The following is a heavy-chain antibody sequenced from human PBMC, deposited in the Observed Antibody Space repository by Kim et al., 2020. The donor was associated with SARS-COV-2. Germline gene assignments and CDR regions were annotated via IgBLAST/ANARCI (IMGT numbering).Heavy chain of an antibody. J-gene: IGHJ4*02. CDR3: ARGTIVAYDD. D-gene: IGHD2-15*01. CDR2: GRT. V-gene: IGHV4-31*02. Sequence: GRTCYPPSLKSRVSIPADTSKNQFTLLLRSVSAADTAVYYCARGTIVAYDDWGQGTLVSVSS.